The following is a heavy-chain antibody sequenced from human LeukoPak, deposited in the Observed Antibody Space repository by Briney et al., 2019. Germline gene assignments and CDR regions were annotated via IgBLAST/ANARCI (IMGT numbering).Heavy chain of an antibody. J-gene: IGHJ4*02. V-gene: IGHV3-20*04. CDR1: GFTFDDHG. Sequence: GSLRLSCAASGFTFDDHGMSWVRQAPGKGLEWVSGINWNGGSTGYADSVKGRFTISRDNAKNSLYLQMNSLRAEDTALYYCARFSGWAGDGYFDYWGQGTLVTVSS. CDR3: ARFSGWAGDGYFDY. CDR2: INWNGGST. D-gene: IGHD6-19*01.